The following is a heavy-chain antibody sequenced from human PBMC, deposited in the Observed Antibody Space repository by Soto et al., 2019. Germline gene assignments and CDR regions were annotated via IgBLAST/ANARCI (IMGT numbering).Heavy chain of an antibody. J-gene: IGHJ5*02. CDR3: AREGFGNTNWFDP. CDR1: GGSVSSGSYY. CDR2: IYYSGST. V-gene: IGHV4-61*01. Sequence: SETLSLTCTVSGGSVSSGSYYWSWIRQPPGKGLEWIGYIYYSGSTNYNPSLKSRATISVDTSKNQFSLKLSSVTAADTAVYYCAREGFGNTNWFDPWGQGTLVTVSS. D-gene: IGHD3-10*01.